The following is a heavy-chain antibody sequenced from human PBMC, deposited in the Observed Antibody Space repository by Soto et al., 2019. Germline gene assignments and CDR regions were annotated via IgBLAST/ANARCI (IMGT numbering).Heavy chain of an antibody. Sequence: ASVKVSCKASGYTFTGYYMHWVRQAPGQGLEWMGWINPNSGGTNYAQKFQGRVTMTRDTSISTAYMELSRLRSDDTAVYYCARNLSGWYPGGDYWGQGTLVTVSS. CDR3: ARNLSGWYPGGDY. CDR2: INPNSGGT. V-gene: IGHV1-2*02. D-gene: IGHD6-19*01. J-gene: IGHJ4*02. CDR1: GYTFTGYY.